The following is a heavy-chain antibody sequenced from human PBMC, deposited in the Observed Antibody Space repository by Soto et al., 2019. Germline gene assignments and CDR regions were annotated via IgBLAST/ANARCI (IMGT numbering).Heavy chain of an antibody. CDR3: ARGWSGGWSWAY. CDR1: GGTFSSYA. J-gene: IGHJ4*02. CDR2: IILIFGTA. V-gene: IGHV1-69*01. D-gene: IGHD3-3*01. Sequence: QVQLVQSGAEVKKPGSSVKVSCKASGGTFSSYAISWVRQAPGQGLEWMGGIILIFGTANYAQKCQGRFTITADESTSTAYMEMSSLRSEDTAVYYCARGWSGGWSWAYWGQGTLVTVSS.